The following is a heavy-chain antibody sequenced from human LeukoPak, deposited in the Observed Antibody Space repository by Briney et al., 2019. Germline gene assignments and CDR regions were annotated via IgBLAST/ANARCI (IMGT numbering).Heavy chain of an antibody. V-gene: IGHV3-53*04. CDR1: GFSVSNNY. J-gene: IGHJ6*02. CDR3: ARSAARLRYYYAMDV. CDR2: IYSGDSGVST. D-gene: IGHD6-6*01. Sequence: PGGSLRLSCAASGFSVSNNYMSWVRQAPGKGLEWVSVIYSGDSGVSTYYADSVKGRFTISRHNSKNTLYLQMSSLRAEDTAVYFCARSAARLRYYYAMDVWGQGTTVTVCS.